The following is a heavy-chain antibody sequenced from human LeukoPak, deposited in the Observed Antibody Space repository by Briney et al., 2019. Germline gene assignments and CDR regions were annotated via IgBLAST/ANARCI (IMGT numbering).Heavy chain of an antibody. D-gene: IGHD3-10*01. V-gene: IGHV3-21*01. CDR3: ARDGSSGSISFDY. Sequence: GGSLRLSCAASGFPFSSYSMNWVRQAPGKGLEWVSFISSTTSYIYYADSVKGRFTISRDNAKNSLYLQMNSLRAEDTAVYYCARDGSSGSISFDYWGQGTLVTVSS. CDR2: ISSTTSYI. J-gene: IGHJ4*02. CDR1: GFPFSSYS.